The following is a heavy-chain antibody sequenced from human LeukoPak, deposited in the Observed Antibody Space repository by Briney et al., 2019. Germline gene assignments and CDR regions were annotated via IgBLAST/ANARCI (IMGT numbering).Heavy chain of an antibody. CDR2: IQYDGSSK. D-gene: IGHD5-12*01. J-gene: IGHJ4*02. CDR1: RFTFSNYG. V-gene: IGHV3-30*02. CDR3: AKVRGGYTAYDRYFDY. Sequence: GGSLRLSCAASRFTFSNYGMHWVRQAPGKGLEWVAFIQYDGSSKYYADSVRGRFMIARDNSRNTLYLQMNSLRVEDAAVYYCAKVRGGYTAYDRYFDYWGQGTLVTVSS.